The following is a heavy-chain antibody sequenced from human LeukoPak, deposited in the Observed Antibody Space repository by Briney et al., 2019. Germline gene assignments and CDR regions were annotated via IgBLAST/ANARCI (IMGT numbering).Heavy chain of an antibody. CDR2: IDPSDSYS. CDR1: GYSFNSYW. D-gene: IGHD6-19*01. J-gene: IGHJ4*02. Sequence: PGESLRISCKGSGYSFNSYWISLVRQMPGKGLEWMGRIDPSDSYSNYSTSFQDHVTISADQSTSTADLQWSSLKPSDTAMYYCARQGQGEDSGGWVVFDYWGQGTLVTVSS. CDR3: ARQGQGEDSGGWVVFDY. V-gene: IGHV5-10-1*01.